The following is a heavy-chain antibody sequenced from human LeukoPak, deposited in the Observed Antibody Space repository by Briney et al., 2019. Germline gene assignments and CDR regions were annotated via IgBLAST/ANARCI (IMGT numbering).Heavy chain of an antibody. CDR2: INPNSGGT. CDR1: GYTFTSYG. V-gene: IGHV1-2*02. D-gene: IGHD3-22*01. CDR3: ARELYQYYYDSSGYQFDY. Sequence: ASVKVSCKASGYTFTSYGISWVRQAPGQGLEWMGWINPNSGGTNYAQKFQGRVTMTRGTSISTAYMELSRLRSDDTAVYYCARELYQYYYDSSGYQFDYWGQGTLVTVSS. J-gene: IGHJ4*01.